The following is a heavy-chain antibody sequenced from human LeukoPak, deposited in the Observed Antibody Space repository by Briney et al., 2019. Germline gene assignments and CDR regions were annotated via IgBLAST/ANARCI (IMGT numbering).Heavy chain of an antibody. CDR2: INPSGGST. CDR1: GYTFTSYY. V-gene: IGHV1-46*01. CDR3: ARATGDRAVIVQNDAFDI. Sequence: ASVKVSCKASGYTFTSYYMHWVRQAPGQGLKWMGIINPSGGSTSYAQKFQGRVTMTTDTSTSTVHMELSSLRSDDTAVYYCARATGDRAVIVQNDAFDIWGQGTMVIVSS. D-gene: IGHD3-10*01. J-gene: IGHJ3*02.